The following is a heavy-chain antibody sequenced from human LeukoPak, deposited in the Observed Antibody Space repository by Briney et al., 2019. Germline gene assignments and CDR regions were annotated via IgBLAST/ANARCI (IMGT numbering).Heavy chain of an antibody. D-gene: IGHD4-23*01. V-gene: IGHV5-51*01. J-gene: IGHJ4*02. CDR3: ARRAANSPFDY. Sequence: GESLKISCKGSGYSFTNYWIGWVRQMPGKGLEWMGVIYPDDSDTRYSPSFQGQVTISADKSISTAYLQWSSLKASDTAMYYCARRAANSPFDYWGQGALVTVSS. CDR1: GYSFTNYW. CDR2: IYPDDSDT.